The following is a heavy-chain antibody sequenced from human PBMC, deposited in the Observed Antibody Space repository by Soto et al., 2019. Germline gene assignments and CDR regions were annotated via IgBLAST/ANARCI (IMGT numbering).Heavy chain of an antibody. CDR2: ISPTSDHK. Sequence: EVQLLESEGGLVQPGGSLRLSCEASGFTFSTSAMSWVRQAPGRGLEWVSAISPTSDHKFYANSVTGRFTISRDNSKNTLDLQKNSLGVDDTAGYYGGEGGGGDHGSWGQGTLVAVSS. CDR3: GEGGGGDHGS. J-gene: IGHJ5*02. D-gene: IGHD2-21*02. V-gene: IGHV3-23*01. CDR1: GFTFSTSA.